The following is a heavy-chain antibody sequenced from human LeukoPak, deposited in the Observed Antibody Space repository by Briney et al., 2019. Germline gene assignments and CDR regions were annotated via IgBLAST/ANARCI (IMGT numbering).Heavy chain of an antibody. D-gene: IGHD5-12*01. CDR2: IYYSGST. J-gene: IGHJ4*02. Sequence: PSETLSLTCTVSGGSISTSSHYWAWVRQPPGKGLEWIGSIYYSGSTYYNPSLRSRVTISVDTSKNQFSLKLSSVTAADTAVYYCARATNSGYASNRLFDYWGQGTLVTVSS. CDR1: GGSISTSSHY. CDR3: ARATNSGYASNRLFDY. V-gene: IGHV4-39*07.